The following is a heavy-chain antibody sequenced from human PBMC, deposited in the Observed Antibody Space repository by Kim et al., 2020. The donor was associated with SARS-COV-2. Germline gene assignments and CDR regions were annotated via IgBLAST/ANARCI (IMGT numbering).Heavy chain of an antibody. CDR1: GGSISSGGYY. J-gene: IGHJ6*02. D-gene: IGHD5-12*01. V-gene: IGHV4-31*03. CDR3: ARYSGYDSMILYYYYYYGMDV. CDR2: IYYSGST. Sequence: SETLSLTCTVSGGSISSGGYYWSWIRQHPGKGLEWIGYIYYSGSTYYNPSLKSRVTISVDTSKNQFSLKLSSVTAADTAVYYCARYSGYDSMILYYYYYYGMDVWGQGTTVTVSS.